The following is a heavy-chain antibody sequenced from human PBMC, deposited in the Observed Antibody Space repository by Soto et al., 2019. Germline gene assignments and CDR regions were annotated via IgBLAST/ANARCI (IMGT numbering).Heavy chain of an antibody. Sequence: GASVKGSCKASGYTFTSYGISWVRQASGQGLEGMGWISAYNGNTNYAQKLEGRVTMTTDTSTSTAYMELRSLRADDTAVYYCARDQLSVTTGSLDYYYMDVWGKGTTVTVSS. CDR1: GYTFTSYG. V-gene: IGHV1-18*01. CDR3: ARDQLSVTTGSLDYYYMDV. D-gene: IGHD4-17*01. CDR2: ISAYNGNT. J-gene: IGHJ6*03.